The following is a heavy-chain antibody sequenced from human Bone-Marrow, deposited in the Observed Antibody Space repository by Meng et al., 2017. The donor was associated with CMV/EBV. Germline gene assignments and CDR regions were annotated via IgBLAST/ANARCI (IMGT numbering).Heavy chain of an antibody. CDR1: GGTFSSYA. J-gene: IGHJ5*02. V-gene: IGHV1-69*05. D-gene: IGHD3-10*01. CDR2: IIPIFGTA. CDR3: ARQGITMVRGATNWFDP. Sequence: SVKVSCKASGGTFSSYAISWVRQAPGQGLEWMGGIIPIFGTANYAQKFQGRVTITTDESTSTAYMELSSLRSEDTAVYYCARQGITMVRGATNWFDPWAQGTLATFPS.